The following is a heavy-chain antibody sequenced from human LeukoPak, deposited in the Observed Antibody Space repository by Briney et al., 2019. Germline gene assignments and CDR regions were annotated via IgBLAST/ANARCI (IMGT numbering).Heavy chain of an antibody. CDR2: IYYSGST. V-gene: IGHV4-39*07. CDR1: GGSIRSSSYY. Sequence: PSETLSLTCTVSGGSIRSSSYYWGWIRQPPGKGLEWIGSIYYSGSTNYNPSLKSRVTISVDTSKNQFSLKLSSVTAADTAVYYCARDPTYCGGDCYFAFDIWGQGTMVTVSS. J-gene: IGHJ3*02. D-gene: IGHD2-21*02. CDR3: ARDPTYCGGDCYFAFDI.